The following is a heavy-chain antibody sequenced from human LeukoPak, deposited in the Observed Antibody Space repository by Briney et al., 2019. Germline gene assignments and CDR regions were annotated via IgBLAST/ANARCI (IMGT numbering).Heavy chain of an antibody. CDR3: AKDREGFDAFDI. CDR2: ISGSGGST. V-gene: IGHV3-23*01. Sequence: GGSLRLSCAASGFTFSSYAMRWVRQAPGKGLEWVSAISGSGGSTYYADSVKGRFTISRDNSKNTLYLQMNSLRAEDTAVYYCAKDREGFDAFDIWGQGTMVTVSS. CDR1: GFTFSSYA. J-gene: IGHJ3*02.